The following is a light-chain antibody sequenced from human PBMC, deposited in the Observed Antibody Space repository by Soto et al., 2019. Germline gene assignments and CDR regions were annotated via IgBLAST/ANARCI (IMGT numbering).Light chain of an antibody. Sequence: DLRMSQSPSALSASVRDRIALTCRASQDISNYLAWYQQKPGKVPKLLIYSASTLQSGVPSRFSGSGSGTDFTLTISSLQPEDVATYLCQKYKIALPVGQVTRLAI. CDR3: QKYKIALP. V-gene: IGKV1-27*01. CDR1: QDISNY. CDR2: SAS. J-gene: IGKJ5*01.